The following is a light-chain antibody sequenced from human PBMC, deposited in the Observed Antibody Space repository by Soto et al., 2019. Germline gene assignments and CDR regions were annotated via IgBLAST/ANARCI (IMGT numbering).Light chain of an antibody. CDR1: SSDVGGYNY. CDR2: AVS. J-gene: IGLJ1*01. Sequence: QSALTQPASVSGSPGQSITISCTGTSSDVGGYNYVSWYQQHPGKAPKLMIYAVSNRPSGVSNRFSGSKPGNTATLTISGLQAEDEADYYCCSYTLSGTYVFGTGTKVTVL. V-gene: IGLV2-14*01. CDR3: CSYTLSGTYV.